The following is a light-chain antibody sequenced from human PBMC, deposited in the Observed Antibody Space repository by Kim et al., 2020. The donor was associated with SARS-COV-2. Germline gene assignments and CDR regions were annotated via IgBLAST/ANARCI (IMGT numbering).Light chain of an antibody. CDR1: QSVSSNY. Sequence: EIVLTQSPGTLSLSPGERATLSCRASQSVSSNYLAWYQQKPGQAPRLLIYSASSRATGIPDRFSGRGSGTDFTLTISRLEPEDFAVYYCQQYGNSLTFGGGTKVDIK. CDR2: SAS. J-gene: IGKJ4*01. CDR3: QQYGNSLT. V-gene: IGKV3-20*01.